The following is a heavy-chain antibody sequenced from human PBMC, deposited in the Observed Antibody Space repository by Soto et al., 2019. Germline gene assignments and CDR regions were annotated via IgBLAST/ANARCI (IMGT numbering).Heavy chain of an antibody. D-gene: IGHD1-26*01. CDR2: INHSGNT. Sequence: QVQLQQWGAGLWRLWETRSLTSAAFVKSLRGSYWGGFGRPQGKGRGGIGEINHSGNTNYNPSLKSRVTISVDTSKNQLFLNLSSVTAADTAMYYCARHHVRGRTIAGAAEFWGQGTLVTVSS. CDR1: VKSLRGSY. CDR3: ARHHVRGRTIAGAAEF. V-gene: IGHV4-34*01. J-gene: IGHJ4*02.